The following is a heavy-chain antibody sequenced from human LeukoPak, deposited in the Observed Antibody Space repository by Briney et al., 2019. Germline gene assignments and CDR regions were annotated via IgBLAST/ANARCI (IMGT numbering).Heavy chain of an antibody. V-gene: IGHV3-30-3*01. CDR1: GFSFSNYT. CDR3: ARDEGYCSSTSCYSWYDY. CDR2: ISYDGSNK. J-gene: IGHJ4*02. D-gene: IGHD2-2*01. Sequence: GGSLRLSCAASGFSFSNYTMHWVRQAPGKGLEWVAVISYDGSNKYYADSVKGRFTISRDNSKNTLYLQMNSLRAEDTAVYYCARDEGYCSSTSCYSWYDYWGQGTLVTVSS.